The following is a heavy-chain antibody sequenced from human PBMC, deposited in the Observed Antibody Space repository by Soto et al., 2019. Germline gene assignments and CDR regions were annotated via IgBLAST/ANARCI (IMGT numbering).Heavy chain of an antibody. D-gene: IGHD2-8*01. Sequence: QVQLVESGGGVVQPGGSLRLSCAASGFSFSIYRLHWVRQAPGKGLEWVAGLSSSGGKTEYADSVKGRFTISRDNSENSLFLQMNSLRSEDTGLYYCVREGKKQLGLIQYVIYYEMDVWGQGTTGTVSS. CDR3: VREGKKQLGLIQYVIYYEMDV. CDR2: LSSSGGKT. J-gene: IGHJ6*02. V-gene: IGHV3-30*03. CDR1: GFSFSIYR.